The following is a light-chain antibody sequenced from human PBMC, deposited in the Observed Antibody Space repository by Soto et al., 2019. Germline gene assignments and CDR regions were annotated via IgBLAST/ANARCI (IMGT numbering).Light chain of an antibody. CDR3: QQYGSSLWT. Sequence: LTQSPGTLSLSPGEGATLSCRTSQRVDNNFVAWYQQKPDQAPRLLIYGASTRATGIPDRFSGSGFGTDFTLTITRLEPEDFAVYYCQQYGSSLWTFGLGTKVEIK. J-gene: IGKJ1*01. CDR1: QRVDNNF. CDR2: GAS. V-gene: IGKV3-20*01.